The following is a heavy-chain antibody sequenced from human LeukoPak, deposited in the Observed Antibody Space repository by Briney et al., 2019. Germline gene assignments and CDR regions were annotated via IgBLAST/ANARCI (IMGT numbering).Heavy chain of an antibody. CDR1: GGSFSGYY. Sequence: KASETLCLTCAAYGGSFSGYYWSWIRQPPGKGLEWMGEIYHSGSTNYNPSLKSRVTKSVDTSKNQFSLKLSSVTAADTAVYYCARVVTMVRGVIRYFQHWGQGTLVTVSS. CDR2: IYHSGST. D-gene: IGHD3-10*01. J-gene: IGHJ1*01. CDR3: ARVVTMVRGVIRYFQH. V-gene: IGHV4-34*01.